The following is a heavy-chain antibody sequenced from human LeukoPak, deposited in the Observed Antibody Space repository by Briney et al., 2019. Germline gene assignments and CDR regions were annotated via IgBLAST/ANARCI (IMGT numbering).Heavy chain of an antibody. CDR1: GYTFTSYG. Sequence: GASVKVSCKASGYTFTSYGISWVRQAPGQGLEWMGWISAYNGNTNYAQKLQGRVTMTTDTSTSTAYMELRSLRSDDTAVYYCARVVVELLWFGELKYYYMDVWGKGTTVTISS. J-gene: IGHJ6*03. D-gene: IGHD3-10*01. CDR2: ISAYNGNT. CDR3: ARVVVELLWFGELKYYYMDV. V-gene: IGHV1-18*01.